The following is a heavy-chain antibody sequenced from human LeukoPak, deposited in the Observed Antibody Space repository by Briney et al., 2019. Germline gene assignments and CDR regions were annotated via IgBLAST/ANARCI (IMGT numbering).Heavy chain of an antibody. J-gene: IGHJ4*02. D-gene: IGHD6-19*01. Sequence: GGSLRLSCAASGFTFDDYTIIHWGRQAPGKGLEWVSGISWNSGIIVYADSVKGRFSISRDNAKNSLYLQMNSLRAEDTALYYCAKGSVAGTGLDYWGQGTLVTVSS. CDR1: GFTFDDYT. CDR2: ISWNSGII. V-gene: IGHV3-9*01. CDR3: AKGSVAGTGLDY.